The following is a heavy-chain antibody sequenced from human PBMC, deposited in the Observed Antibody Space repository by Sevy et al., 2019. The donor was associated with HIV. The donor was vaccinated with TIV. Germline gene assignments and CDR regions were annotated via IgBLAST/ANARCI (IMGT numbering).Heavy chain of an antibody. V-gene: IGHV1-24*01. CDR2: FDPEDDET. CDR1: GYTLTGFS. D-gene: IGHD3-16*01. CDR3: ITEGNSRGRVTRTGETFTDTAYMGLGSLGSEETAGYYCATTKDYYDSSAYPFDY. J-gene: IGHJ4*02. Sequence: ASVKVSCKVSGYTLTGFSMHWVRQAPGKGLEWMATFDPEDDETIYAQKFQGRVTMTEDTSTDTAYMELSSLRSEDREGKKTITEGNSRGRVTRTGETFTDTAYMGLGSLGSEETAGYYCATTKDYYDSSAYPFDYWGQGTLVTVSS.